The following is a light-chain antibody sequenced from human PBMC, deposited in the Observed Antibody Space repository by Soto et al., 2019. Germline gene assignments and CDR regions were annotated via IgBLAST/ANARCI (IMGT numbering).Light chain of an antibody. CDR3: QQYDNLPLT. J-gene: IGKJ4*01. Sequence: DIPMTQSPSSLSASVGDRVTITCQASQDISNYLNWYQQKPGKAPKLLIYDASNLETGVPSRFSGSGSRKEFTFTISSLQPEDIATYCCQQYDNLPLTFGGGTKVEIK. CDR1: QDISNY. CDR2: DAS. V-gene: IGKV1-33*01.